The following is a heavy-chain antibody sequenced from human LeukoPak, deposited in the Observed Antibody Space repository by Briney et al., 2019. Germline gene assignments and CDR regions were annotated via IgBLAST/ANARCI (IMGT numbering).Heavy chain of an antibody. V-gene: IGHV3-64*01. Sequence: GGSLRLSCAASGFTFSDYVMHWVRQALGKGLEYVSGISFNGENTYYANSVRGGSTISRDNSKNTLYFQMDRLRAEDMAVYYFAKSTGYCSGGSCYSDYWGQGTLVTVSS. CDR1: GFTFSDYV. CDR2: ISFNGENT. CDR3: AKSTGYCSGGSCYSDY. D-gene: IGHD2-15*01. J-gene: IGHJ4*02.